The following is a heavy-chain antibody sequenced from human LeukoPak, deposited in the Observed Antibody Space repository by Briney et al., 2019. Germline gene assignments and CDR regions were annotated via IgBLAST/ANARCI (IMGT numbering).Heavy chain of an antibody. CDR1: GFTFDDYA. CDR2: ISWNSGSI. Sequence: GGSLRLSCAASGFTFDDYAMHWVRQAPGKGLEWVSGISWNSGSIGYADSVKGRFTISRDNAKNSLYPQMNSLRAEDTAVYYCAKDSVAYYYDSSGYYYAFDIWGQGTMVTVSS. J-gene: IGHJ3*02. D-gene: IGHD3-22*01. CDR3: AKDSVAYYYDSSGYYYAFDI. V-gene: IGHV3-9*01.